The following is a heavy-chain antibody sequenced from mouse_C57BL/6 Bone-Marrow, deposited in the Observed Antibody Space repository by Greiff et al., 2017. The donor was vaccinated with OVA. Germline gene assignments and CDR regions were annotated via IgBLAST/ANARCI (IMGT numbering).Heavy chain of an antibody. CDR2: IWTGGGT. Sequence: VQVVESGPGLVAPSQSLSITCTVSGFSLTSYAISWVRQPPGKGLEWLGVIWTGGGTNYNSALKSRLSISKDNSKSQVFLKMNSLQTDDTARYYCARNYYGSRGDYFDYWGQGTTLTVSS. J-gene: IGHJ2*01. D-gene: IGHD1-1*01. V-gene: IGHV2-9-1*01. CDR3: ARNYYGSRGDYFDY. CDR1: GFSLTSYA.